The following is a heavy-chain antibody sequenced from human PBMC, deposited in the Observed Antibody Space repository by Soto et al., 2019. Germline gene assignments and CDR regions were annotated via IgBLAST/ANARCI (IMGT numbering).Heavy chain of an antibody. CDR2: ISWNSGSI. CDR3: AKSPGQGYFDY. Sequence: GGSLRLSCAASGFTFDDYAMHWVRQAPGKGLEWVSGISWNSGSIGYADSVKGRFTISRDNAKNSLYLQMNSLRAEDTALYYCAKSPGQGYFDYWGQGTLVTVSS. V-gene: IGHV3-9*01. CDR1: GFTFDDYA. J-gene: IGHJ4*02.